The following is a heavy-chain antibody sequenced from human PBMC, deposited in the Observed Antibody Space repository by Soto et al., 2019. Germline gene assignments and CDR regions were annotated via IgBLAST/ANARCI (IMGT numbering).Heavy chain of an antibody. CDR3: ARDLYGAYVSPYYYGMDV. CDR2: ISSSSYI. Sequence: GGSLRLSCAASGFTFTNAWINWVRQAPGKGLEWVSSISSSSYIYYADSVKGRFTISRDNAKNSLYLQMNSLRAEDTAVYYCARDLYGAYVSPYYYGMDVWGQGTTVTVSS. J-gene: IGHJ6*02. CDR1: GFTFTNAW. D-gene: IGHD5-12*01. V-gene: IGHV3-21*01.